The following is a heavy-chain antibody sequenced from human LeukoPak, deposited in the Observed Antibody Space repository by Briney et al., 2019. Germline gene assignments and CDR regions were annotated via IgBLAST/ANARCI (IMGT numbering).Heavy chain of an antibody. V-gene: IGHV1-2*02. J-gene: IGHJ3*02. CDR2: INPNSGGT. CDR1: GYTFTGYY. CDR3: ARGSRWNYVGVSAFDI. D-gene: IGHD1-7*01. Sequence: ASVKVSCKASGYTFTGYYMHWVRQAPGQGLEWMGWINPNSGGTNYAQKFQGRVTITADKSTSTAYMELSSLRSEDTAVYYCARGSRWNYVGVSAFDIWGQGTMVTVSS.